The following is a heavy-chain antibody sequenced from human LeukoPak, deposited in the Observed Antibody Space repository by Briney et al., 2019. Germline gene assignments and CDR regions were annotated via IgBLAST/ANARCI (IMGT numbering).Heavy chain of an antibody. Sequence: SETLSLTCTVSGGSISYYYWSWIRQPSGKGLEWIGYIYYSGSTNYNPSLKSRVTISVDTSKNQFSLNLTSVTTADTAVYCCARVSCSSTSCPRRDALDVWGQGTMVTVSS. CDR1: GGSISYYY. CDR2: IYYSGST. J-gene: IGHJ3*01. V-gene: IGHV4-59*01. D-gene: IGHD2-2*01. CDR3: ARVSCSSTSCPRRDALDV.